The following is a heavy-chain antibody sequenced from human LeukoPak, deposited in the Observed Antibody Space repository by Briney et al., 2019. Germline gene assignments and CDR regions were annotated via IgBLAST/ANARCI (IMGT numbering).Heavy chain of an antibody. CDR2: IIPIFGTA. Sequence: GASVKVSCKASGGTFSSYAISWVQQAPGQGLEWMGGIIPIFGTANYAQKFQGRVTITADKSTSTAYMELSSLRSEDTAVYYCARGGYDILTGYSHAFDIWGQGTMVTVSS. CDR3: ARGGYDILTGYSHAFDI. D-gene: IGHD3-9*01. CDR1: GGTFSSYA. V-gene: IGHV1-69*06. J-gene: IGHJ3*02.